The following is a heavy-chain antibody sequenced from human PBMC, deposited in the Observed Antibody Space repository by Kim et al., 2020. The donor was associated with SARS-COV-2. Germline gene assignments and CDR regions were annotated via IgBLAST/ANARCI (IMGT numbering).Heavy chain of an antibody. J-gene: IGHJ6*03. CDR2: INHSGST. D-gene: IGHD3-3*01. CDR1: GGSFSGYY. Sequence: SETLSLTCAVYGGSFSGYYWSWIRQPPGKGLEWIGEINHSGSTNYNPSLKSRVTISVDTSKNQFSLKLSSVTAADTAVYYCARVSYDFWSGYSDLGVIKYYYDMDVWGKGTTVTVSS. V-gene: IGHV4-34*01. CDR3: ARVSYDFWSGYSDLGVIKYYYDMDV.